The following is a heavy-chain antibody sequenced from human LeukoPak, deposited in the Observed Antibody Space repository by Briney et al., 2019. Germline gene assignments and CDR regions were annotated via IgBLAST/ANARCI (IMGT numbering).Heavy chain of an antibody. Sequence: GGSLRLSCAASGFTFSRYWMSWVRQAPGKGLEWVANIKQDGSEKYYVDSVKGRFTISRDNAKNSLYLQMSSLRAEDTAVYYCARANHYSDSIGYSLYYFDYWGQGTLVTVSS. CDR2: IKQDGSEK. CDR3: ARANHYSDSIGYSLYYFDY. CDR1: GFTFSRYW. V-gene: IGHV3-7*01. J-gene: IGHJ4*02. D-gene: IGHD3-22*01.